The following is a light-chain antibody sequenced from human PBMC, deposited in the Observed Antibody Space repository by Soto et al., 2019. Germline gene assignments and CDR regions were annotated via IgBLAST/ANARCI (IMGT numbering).Light chain of an antibody. CDR2: GSS. J-gene: IGLJ1*01. V-gene: IGLV1-40*01. CDR3: QSYDSSLSGYV. Sequence: QSVLAHPPSVSGAPGQRVTISCTGSSSNIGAGYDVHWYQQLPGTAPKVLIYGSSYRPSGVPDRFSGSKSGTSASLAITGLQAEDEADYYCQSYDSSLSGYVFGTGTKVTVL. CDR1: SSNIGAGYD.